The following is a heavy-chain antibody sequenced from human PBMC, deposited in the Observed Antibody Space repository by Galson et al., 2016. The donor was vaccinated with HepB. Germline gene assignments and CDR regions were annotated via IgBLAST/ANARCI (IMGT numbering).Heavy chain of an antibody. J-gene: IGHJ5*02. CDR1: GFTFSSHG. CDR3: ARGDSTGWDYLDP. D-gene: IGHD6-19*01. V-gene: IGHV3-48*03. CDR2: ISTTGRTM. Sequence: SLRLSCAASGFTFSSHGMNWVRRAPGKGLEWVAHISTTGRTMYYADSVKGRFTTSRDNARNSLCLQMNGPRPEDTAVYFCARGDSTGWDYLDPWGQGNLVTVSS.